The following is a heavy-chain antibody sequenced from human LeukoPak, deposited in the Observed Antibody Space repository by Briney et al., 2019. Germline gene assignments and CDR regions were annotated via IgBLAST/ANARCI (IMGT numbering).Heavy chain of an antibody. Sequence: GASVKVSCKAPGGTFSSYAISGVRQAPGQGLEWMGRIIPILGIANYAQKFQGRVTITADKSTSTAYMELSSLRSEDTAVYYCARSQPIYGMDVWGQGTTVTVSS. D-gene: IGHD2-2*01. CDR1: GGTFSSYA. J-gene: IGHJ6*02. CDR3: ARSQPIYGMDV. CDR2: IIPILGIA. V-gene: IGHV1-69*04.